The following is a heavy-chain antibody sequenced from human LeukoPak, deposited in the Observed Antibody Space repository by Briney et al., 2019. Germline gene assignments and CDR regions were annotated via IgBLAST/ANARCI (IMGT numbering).Heavy chain of an antibody. CDR3: AKDGGSGMGFDP. CDR2: IRAGGGST. Sequence: GGSLRLSCAAYGFTFSNYAMTWVRQAPGKGLEWVSGIRAGGGSTNFADSVRGRFTLSTDNSKNTLYLQMNSLRAEDAAIYYCAKDGGSGMGFDPWGQGTLVTVSS. D-gene: IGHD3-10*01. CDR1: GFTFSNYA. V-gene: IGHV3-23*01. J-gene: IGHJ5*02.